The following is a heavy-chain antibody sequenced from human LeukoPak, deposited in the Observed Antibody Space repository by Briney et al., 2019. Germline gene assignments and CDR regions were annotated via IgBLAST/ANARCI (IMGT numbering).Heavy chain of an antibody. J-gene: IGHJ4*02. D-gene: IGHD2-2*01. CDR3: ATCSSTSCSYFDY. CDR1: GYTFTGYY. V-gene: IGHV1-2*02. CDR2: INPNSGGT. Sequence: ASVKVSCKASGYTFTGYYMHWVRQAPGQGLEWMGWINPNSGGTNYAQKFQGRVTMTRDTSISTAYMELSSLRSEDTAVYYCATCSSTSCSYFDYWGQGTLVTVSS.